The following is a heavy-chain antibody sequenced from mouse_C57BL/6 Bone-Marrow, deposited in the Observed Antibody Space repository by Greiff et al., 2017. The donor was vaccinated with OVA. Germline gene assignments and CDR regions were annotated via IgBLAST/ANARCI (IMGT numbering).Heavy chain of an antibody. CDR1: GYTFTSYW. CDR2: IDPSDSYT. V-gene: IGHV1-50*01. Sequence: QVQLQQPGAVLVKPGASVKLSCKASGYTFTSYWLQWVKQRPGQGLAWIGEIDPSDSYTNYNQKFKGKATLTVDTSSSTAYMQLSSLTSEDSAVYYCAGYAMDYWGQGTSVTVSS. CDR3: AGYAMDY. J-gene: IGHJ4*01.